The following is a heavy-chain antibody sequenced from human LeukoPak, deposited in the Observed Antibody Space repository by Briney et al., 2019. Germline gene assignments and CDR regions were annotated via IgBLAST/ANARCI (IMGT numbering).Heavy chain of an antibody. CDR2: ISGSGGST. V-gene: IGHV3-23*01. D-gene: IGHD3-22*01. J-gene: IGHJ4*02. CDR3: AKPYDSSGNYWAPFDH. Sequence: GGSLRLSCAASGFTFSSYAMSWVRQAPGKGLEWVSAISGSGGSTYYADSVKGRFTISRDNSKNTLYLQMNSLRAEDTAVYYCAKPYDSSGNYWAPFDHWGQGTLVTVSS. CDR1: GFTFSSYA.